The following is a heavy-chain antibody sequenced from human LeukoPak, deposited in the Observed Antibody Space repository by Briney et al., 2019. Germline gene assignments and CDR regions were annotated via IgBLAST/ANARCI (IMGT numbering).Heavy chain of an antibody. D-gene: IGHD3-3*01. J-gene: IGHJ6*03. CDR1: GGSISSYY. Sequence: SETLSLTCTVSGGSISSYYWSWIRQPPGKGLEWIGYIYYSGSTNYNPSLKSRVTISVDTSKNQFSLKLSSVTAADTAVYYCARAGYDFWSGYPRDYYYMDVWGKGTTVTVSS. CDR2: IYYSGST. V-gene: IGHV4-59*01. CDR3: ARAGYDFWSGYPRDYYYMDV.